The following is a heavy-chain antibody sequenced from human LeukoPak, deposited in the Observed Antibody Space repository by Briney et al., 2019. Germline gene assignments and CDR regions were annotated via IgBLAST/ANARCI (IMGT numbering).Heavy chain of an antibody. D-gene: IGHD2-2*01. V-gene: IGHV3-23*01. J-gene: IGHJ3*02. Sequence: GGSLRLSCAASGFTFSSYGMSWVRQAPGKGLEWVSTISVSGRSTYYADSVKGRFTISRDNSENTLYLQMNSLRGEDTAIYFCAKDARGFQLHRGASDIWGQGTMVTVSS. CDR3: AKDARGFQLHRGASDI. CDR1: GFTFSSYG. CDR2: ISVSGRST.